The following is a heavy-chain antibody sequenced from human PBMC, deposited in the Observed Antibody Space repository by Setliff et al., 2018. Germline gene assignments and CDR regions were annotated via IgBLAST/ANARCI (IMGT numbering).Heavy chain of an antibody. CDR2: ITFGSLSR. CDR3: AKGQGQYYDSSGYYGRVLDY. J-gene: IGHJ4*02. Sequence: SLRLSCAASGFTFNAYAMSWVRQAPGKGLEWVSAITFGSLSRYYADSAKGRFTISRDNSKNTLFLEMNSLRTEDTAVYYCAKGQGQYYDSSGYYGRVLDYWGQGTLVTVSS. D-gene: IGHD3-22*01. V-gene: IGHV3-23*01. CDR1: GFTFNAYA.